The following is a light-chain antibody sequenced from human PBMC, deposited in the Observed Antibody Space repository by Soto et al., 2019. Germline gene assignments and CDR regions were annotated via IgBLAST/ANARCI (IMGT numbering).Light chain of an antibody. CDR3: QQFSSYPLT. J-gene: IGKJ4*01. CDR2: DAS. CDR1: QTVRNNY. V-gene: IGKV3-20*01. Sequence: ELVLTQSPGTLSLSPMEIATLSFMASQTVRNNYLAWYQQKPGQAPRLLIYDASSRATGIPDRFSGGGSGTDFTLTISGLEPEDFAVYYCQQFSSYPLTFGGGTKVDI.